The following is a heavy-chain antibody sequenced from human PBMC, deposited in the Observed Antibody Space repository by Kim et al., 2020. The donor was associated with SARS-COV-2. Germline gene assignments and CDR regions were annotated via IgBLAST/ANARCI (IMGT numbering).Heavy chain of an antibody. V-gene: IGHV4-34*01. CDR2: INHSGST. Sequence: SETLSLTCAVYGGSFSGYYWSWIRQPPGKGLEWIGEINHSGSTNYNPSLKSRVTISVDTSKNQFSLKLSSVTAADTAVYYCARGLQQGSGSYYPDAFDIWGQGTMVTVSS. J-gene: IGHJ3*02. CDR3: ARGLQQGSGSYYPDAFDI. CDR1: GGSFSGYY. D-gene: IGHD3-10*01.